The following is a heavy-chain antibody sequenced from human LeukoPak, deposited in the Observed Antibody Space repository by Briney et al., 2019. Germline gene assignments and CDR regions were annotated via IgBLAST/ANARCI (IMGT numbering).Heavy chain of an antibody. CDR1: GFTFSSYS. V-gene: IGHV3-21*01. Sequence: GGPLRLSCAASGFTFSSYSMNWVRQAPGKGLEWVSSISSSSSYIYYADSVKGRFTISRDNAKNSRYLQMNSLRAEDTAVYYCARDSGWESPTWFDPWGQGTLVTVSS. D-gene: IGHD1-26*01. J-gene: IGHJ5*02. CDR2: ISSSSSYI. CDR3: ARDSGWESPTWFDP.